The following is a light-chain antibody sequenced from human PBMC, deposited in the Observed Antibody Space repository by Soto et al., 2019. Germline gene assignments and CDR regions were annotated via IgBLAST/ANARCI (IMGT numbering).Light chain of an antibody. J-gene: IGKJ4*01. Sequence: NVLSQCPGSLSLTLEVRATLSCRASQSVSSDLVWYQQKPGQAPRLLIYGASTWDTGIPDRFSGSGSGTEFTLTISRLEPEDFAVYYCQQYGSSPLTFGEGTKVDNK. V-gene: IGKV3-20*01. CDR3: QQYGSSPLT. CDR2: GAS. CDR1: QSVSSD.